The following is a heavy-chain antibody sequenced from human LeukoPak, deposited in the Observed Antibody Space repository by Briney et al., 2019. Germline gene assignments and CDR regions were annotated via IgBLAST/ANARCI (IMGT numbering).Heavy chain of an antibody. CDR3: ARDRPYTGGWRGFDY. D-gene: IGHD6-19*01. Sequence: ASVKVSCKASGGTFSRYAISRVRQAPGQGLEWMGGIIPMFGIANYAQKFQGRVTITADESTSTAYMELSSLGSEDTAVYYCARDRPYTGGWRGFDYWGQGTLVTVSS. CDR2: IIPMFGIA. V-gene: IGHV1-69*13. CDR1: GGTFSRYA. J-gene: IGHJ4*02.